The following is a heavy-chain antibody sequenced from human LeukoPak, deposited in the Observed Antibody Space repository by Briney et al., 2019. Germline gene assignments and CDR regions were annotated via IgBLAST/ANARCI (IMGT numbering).Heavy chain of an antibody. CDR2: MNPNSGNT. D-gene: IGHD6-13*01. CDR3: ARGQVYSSSWGDYYYGMDV. CDR1: GYTFTSYD. Sequence: ASVKVSCKASGYTFTSYDINWVRQATGQGLEWMGWMNPNSGNTGYAQKVQGRVTMTRNTSISTAYMELSSLRSEDTAVYYCARGQVYSSSWGDYYYGMDVWGQGTTVTVSS. J-gene: IGHJ6*02. V-gene: IGHV1-8*01.